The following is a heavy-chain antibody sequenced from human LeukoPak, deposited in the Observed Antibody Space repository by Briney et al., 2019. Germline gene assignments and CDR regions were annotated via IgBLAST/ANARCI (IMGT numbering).Heavy chain of an antibody. CDR1: VGSIRSYY. V-gene: IGHV4-59*01. J-gene: IGHJ3*02. D-gene: IGHD4-23*01. CDR3: AYVLTTVVTDDAFDI. CDR2: IYYSGST. Sequence: PSETLSLTCTVSVGSIRSYYWSWIRQPPGKGLEWIGYIYYSGSTNYNPSLKSRVTISVDTSKNQFSLKLSSVTAADTAVYYCAYVLTTVVTDDAFDIWGQGTMVTVSS.